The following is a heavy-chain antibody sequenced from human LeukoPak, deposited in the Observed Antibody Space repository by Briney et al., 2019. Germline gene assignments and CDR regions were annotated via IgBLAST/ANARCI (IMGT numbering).Heavy chain of an antibody. D-gene: IGHD2-15*01. J-gene: IGHJ4*02. CDR2: IKQDGSEK. CDR1: GFTFSNYA. V-gene: IGHV3-7*01. CDR3: ARGGAARGNDY. Sequence: GGSLRLSCGASGFTFSNYAMSWVRQAPGKGLEWVANIKQDGSEKYYVDSVKGRFTISRDNAKNSLYLQMNSLRAEDTAVYYCARGGAARGNDYWGQGTLVTVSS.